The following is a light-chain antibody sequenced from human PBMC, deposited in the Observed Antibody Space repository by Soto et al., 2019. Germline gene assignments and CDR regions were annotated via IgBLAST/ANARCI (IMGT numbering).Light chain of an antibody. CDR1: QNVNNW. Sequence: EIVLTQSPTTLSLSPGERATLSCRASQNVNNWLAWYQQKPGQAPRLLIYDASSRAIGIPARFSGSGSGTDFTLTISSLEPEDSAVYYCQHRNDWPLTFGGGTKVEIK. V-gene: IGKV3-11*01. CDR3: QHRNDWPLT. J-gene: IGKJ4*01. CDR2: DAS.